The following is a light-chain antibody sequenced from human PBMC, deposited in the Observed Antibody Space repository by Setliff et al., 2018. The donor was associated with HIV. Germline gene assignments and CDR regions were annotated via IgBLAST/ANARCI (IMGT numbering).Light chain of an antibody. CDR2: GNS. V-gene: IGLV1-40*01. CDR3: TSYAGSSNVV. CDR1: SSNIGAGYD. J-gene: IGLJ2*01. Sequence: QSVLTQPPSVSGAPGQRVTISCTGSSSNIGAGYDVHWYQQLPGTAPKLLIYGNSNRPSGVPDRFSGSKSGTSASLAITGLQAEDEADYYCTSYAGSSNVVFGGGTQLTVL.